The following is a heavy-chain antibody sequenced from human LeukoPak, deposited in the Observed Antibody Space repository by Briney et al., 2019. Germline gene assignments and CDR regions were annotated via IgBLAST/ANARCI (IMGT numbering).Heavy chain of an antibody. CDR1: GFTLSNFW. CDR3: ARGLFCSSTSCWFDY. D-gene: IGHD2-2*01. Sequence: PGGSLRLSCAASGFTLSNFWMSWVRQAPGKGLEWVANIKQDSSDKHYVDSVKGRVTISRDNARNSLYLQMNSLRAEDTAVYYCARGLFCSSTSCWFDYWGQGTLVTVSS. J-gene: IGHJ4*02. CDR2: IKQDSSDK. V-gene: IGHV3-7*01.